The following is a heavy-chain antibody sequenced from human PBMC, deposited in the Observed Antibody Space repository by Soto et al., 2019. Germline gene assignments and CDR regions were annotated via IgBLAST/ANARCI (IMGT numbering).Heavy chain of an antibody. CDR1: GYTFTSYA. V-gene: IGHV1-3*01. J-gene: IGHJ4*02. Sequence: QVQLVQSGAEVKKPGASVKVSCKASGYTFTSYAMHWVRQAPGQRLEWMGWINAGNGNTKYSQKFQGRGTITRDTSASTAYMELSSLRSEDTAVYYCARVCRYSSPYLCDYWGQGTLVTVSS. CDR3: ARVCRYSSPYLCDY. D-gene: IGHD6-13*01. CDR2: INAGNGNT.